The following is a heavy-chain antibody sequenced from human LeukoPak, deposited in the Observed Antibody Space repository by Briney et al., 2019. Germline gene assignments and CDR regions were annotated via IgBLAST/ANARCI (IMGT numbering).Heavy chain of an antibody. D-gene: IGHD1-26*01. CDR1: GGSISSYY. CDR2: IYYSGST. Sequence: PSETLSLTCTVSGGSISSYYGSWIRQPPGKGLEGIGYIYYSGSTNYNPSLKSRVTISVDTSKNQFSLKLSSVTAADTAVYYCARDGWSYNYYYGMDVWGQGTTVTVSS. J-gene: IGHJ6*02. V-gene: IGHV4-59*01. CDR3: ARDGWSYNYYYGMDV.